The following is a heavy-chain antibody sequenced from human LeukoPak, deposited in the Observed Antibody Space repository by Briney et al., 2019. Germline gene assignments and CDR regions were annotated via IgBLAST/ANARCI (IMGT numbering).Heavy chain of an antibody. D-gene: IGHD3-22*01. Sequence: GGSLRLSCAASGFTFSSYAMSWVRQAPGKGLEWVSAISGSGGSTYYADSVKGRFTISRDNSKNTLYLQMNSLRAEDTAVYYCAKVFLDSSGYFDYFDYWGQGTLVTVSS. CDR3: AKVFLDSSGYFDYFDY. J-gene: IGHJ4*02. V-gene: IGHV3-23*01. CDR2: ISGSGGST. CDR1: GFTFSSYA.